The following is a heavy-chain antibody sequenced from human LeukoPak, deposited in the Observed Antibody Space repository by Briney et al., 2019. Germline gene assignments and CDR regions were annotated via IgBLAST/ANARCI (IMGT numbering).Heavy chain of an antibody. D-gene: IGHD5-12*01. J-gene: IGHJ2*01. CDR3: ARESGYSGYDSWYFDL. V-gene: IGHV1-3*01. Sequence: ASVKVSCKASGYTFTSYATHWVRQAPGQRLEWMGWINAGNGNTKYSQKFQGRVTITRDTSASTAYMELSSLRSEDTAVYYCARESGYSGYDSWYFDLWGRGTLVTVSS. CDR2: INAGNGNT. CDR1: GYTFTSYA.